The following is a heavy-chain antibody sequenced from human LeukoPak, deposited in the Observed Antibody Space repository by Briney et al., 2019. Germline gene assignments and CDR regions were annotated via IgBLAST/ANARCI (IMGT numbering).Heavy chain of an antibody. D-gene: IGHD6-13*01. CDR1: QFTFSSYS. J-gene: IGHJ3*02. V-gene: IGHV3-48*02. Sequence: GGSLRLSCAASQFTFSSYSMNWVRQAPGRGLEWGSDIGSSSTTIYYADSVKGRFTISRDNAKNSLYLQMNRLRDEDTAVYYCARSLPIAAPAGDIWGQGTKVTVSS. CDR2: IGSSSTTI. CDR3: ARSLPIAAPAGDI.